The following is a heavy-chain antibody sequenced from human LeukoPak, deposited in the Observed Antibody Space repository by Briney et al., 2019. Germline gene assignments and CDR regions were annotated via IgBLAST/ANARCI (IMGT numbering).Heavy chain of an antibody. CDR3: ARAGDIDAFDI. CDR2: ISSSSSYT. Sequence: GGSLRLSCAASGYTFSDYYMSWIRQAPGKGLEWVSYISSSSSYTNYADSVKGRFTISRDNAKNSLYLQMNSLRAEDTAVYYCARAGDIDAFDIWGQGTMVTVSS. J-gene: IGHJ3*02. D-gene: IGHD2-15*01. CDR1: GYTFSDYY. V-gene: IGHV3-11*06.